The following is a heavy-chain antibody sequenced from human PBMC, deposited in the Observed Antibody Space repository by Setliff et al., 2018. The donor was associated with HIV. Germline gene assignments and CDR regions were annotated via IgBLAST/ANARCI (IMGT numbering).Heavy chain of an antibody. CDR2: ISKSGDYS. V-gene: IGHV3-48*03. CDR1: GFIFSSYE. J-gene: IGHJ6*02. Sequence: GGSLRLSCAASGFIFSSYEMNWVRQAPGKGLEWVSYISKSGDYSNYADSVRGRFTISRDNAKNTLYLQMNSLRAEDTAVYYCARENGGSYYTRLYYYYYGMDVWGQGTTVTVSS. CDR3: ARENGGSYYTRLYYYYYGMDV. D-gene: IGHD1-26*01.